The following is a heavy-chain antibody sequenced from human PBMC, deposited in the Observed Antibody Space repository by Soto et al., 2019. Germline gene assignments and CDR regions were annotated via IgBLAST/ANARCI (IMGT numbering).Heavy chain of an antibody. V-gene: IGHV3-23*01. J-gene: IGHJ4*02. Sequence: EVQLLESGGDLEQPGGSLRLSCAASGFTFRSFAMTWVCQAPGKGLEWVSGIGGSGDSTYYADSVKGRFTISRDNSKNTLYLQMSSLRVEDTAVYYCAKIGPYFDSWGQGTLVTVSS. CDR2: IGGSGDST. CDR1: GFTFRSFA. CDR3: AKIGPYFDS.